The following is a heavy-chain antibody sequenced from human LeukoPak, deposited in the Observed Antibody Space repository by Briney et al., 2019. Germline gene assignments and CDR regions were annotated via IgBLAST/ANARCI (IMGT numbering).Heavy chain of an antibody. J-gene: IGHJ4*02. CDR2: ISTSGDTI. CDR3: ARPPALNY. CDR1: GFTFSSYE. Sequence: GGSLRLSCAASGFTFSSYETNWVRQAPGKGLEWVSYISTSGDTIYYGDSVKGRFTISRDNAKNLLYLQMNSLRAEDTAVYYCARPPALNYWGQGTLVTVSS. V-gene: IGHV3-48*03. D-gene: IGHD3-9*01.